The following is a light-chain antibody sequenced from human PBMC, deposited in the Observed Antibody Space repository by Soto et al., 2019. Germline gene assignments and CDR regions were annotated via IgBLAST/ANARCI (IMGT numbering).Light chain of an antibody. V-gene: IGKV3-11*01. J-gene: IGKJ3*01. CDR3: QQRSNWPPAVT. Sequence: EIVLTQSPDTLSLSPGERATLSCRASQIVRRALAWYQQKPGQAPRILIYAAYNRATGIPARFSGSGSGTDFTLTITSREPEDFAFYYCQQRSNWPPAVTFGPGTKVDIK. CDR1: QIVRRA. CDR2: AAY.